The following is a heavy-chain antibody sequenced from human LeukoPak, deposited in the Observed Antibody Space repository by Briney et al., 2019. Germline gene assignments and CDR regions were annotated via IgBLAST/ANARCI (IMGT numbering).Heavy chain of an antibody. D-gene: IGHD6-19*01. CDR2: IYYSGST. CDR1: GGSISSSSYY. CDR3: ARRKYSSGFLDS. V-gene: IGHV4-39*02. Sequence: SETLSLTCSVSGGSISSSSYYWGWIRQPPGKGLEWIGSIYYSGSTFYNPSLKSRVTISIDTSKNHFSLRLSSVTAADTAVYYCARRKYSSGFLDSWGQGTLVTVSS. J-gene: IGHJ4*02.